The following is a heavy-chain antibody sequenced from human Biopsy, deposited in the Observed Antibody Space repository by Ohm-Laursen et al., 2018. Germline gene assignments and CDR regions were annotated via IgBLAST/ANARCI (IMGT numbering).Heavy chain of an antibody. D-gene: IGHD6-19*01. Sequence: SRRLSCTATGFTFANYAMNWVRQAPGKGLERVSGVSWNSGSVVYADSVKGRFTISRENAKNSLYLQMHSLRAEGTAFYYCAKASGYSSGWPIDYWGQGTLATVSS. CDR2: VSWNSGSV. CDR3: AKASGYSSGWPIDY. CDR1: GFTFANYA. V-gene: IGHV3-9*01. J-gene: IGHJ4*02.